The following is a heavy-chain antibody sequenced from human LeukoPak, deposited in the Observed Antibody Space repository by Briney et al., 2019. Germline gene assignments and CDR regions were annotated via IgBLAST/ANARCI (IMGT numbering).Heavy chain of an antibody. V-gene: IGHV3-21*01. CDR1: GFTFGSYS. D-gene: IGHD4-4*01. CDR3: ARGLTVEDYSNYGPHDY. J-gene: IGHJ4*02. CDR2: ISSSSSYI. Sequence: PGGSLRLSCAASGFTFGSYSMNWVRQAPGKGLEWVSSISSSSSYIYYADSVKGRFTISRDNAKNSLYLQMNSLRAEDTAVYYCARGLTVEDYSNYGPHDYWGQGTLAAVSS.